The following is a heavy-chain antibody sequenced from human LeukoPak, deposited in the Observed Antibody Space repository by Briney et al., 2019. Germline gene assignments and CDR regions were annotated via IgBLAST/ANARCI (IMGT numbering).Heavy chain of an antibody. CDR1: GFTFSSYA. CDR3: VKGDCSSTSCYYYYGMDV. Sequence: GGSLRLSCSASGFTFSSYAMHWVRQAPGKGLEYVSAISSNGGSTYYADSVKGRSTISRDNSKNTLYLQMSSLRAEDTAVYYCVKGDCSSTSCYYYYGMDVWGQGTTVTVSS. V-gene: IGHV3-64D*09. CDR2: ISSNGGST. D-gene: IGHD2-2*01. J-gene: IGHJ6*02.